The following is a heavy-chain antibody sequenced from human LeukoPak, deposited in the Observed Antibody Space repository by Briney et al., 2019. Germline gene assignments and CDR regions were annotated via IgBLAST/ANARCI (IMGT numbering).Heavy chain of an antibody. V-gene: IGHV4-59*08. CDR2: IYYSGST. CDR3: ARHSIDGSGSYDY. CDR1: GGSISSYY. D-gene: IGHD3-10*01. J-gene: IGHJ4*02. Sequence: SETLSLTCTVSGGSISSYYWSWIRQPPGKGLEWIGYIYYSGSTNYNPSLKSRVTISVDTSKNQFSLKLSSVTAADTAVYYCARHSIDGSGSYDYWGQGTLVTVSS.